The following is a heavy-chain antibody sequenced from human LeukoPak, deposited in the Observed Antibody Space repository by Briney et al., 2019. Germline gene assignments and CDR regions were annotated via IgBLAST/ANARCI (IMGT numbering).Heavy chain of an antibody. CDR1: AFTFRTYW. J-gene: IGHJ6*02. V-gene: IGHV3-7*05. D-gene: IGHD1-26*01. CDR3: TRDASGDTNSGPRMDV. CDR2: IKPDGSEK. Sequence: GGSLRLSCAASAFTFRTYWMSWVPQAPGKGLEWLAMIKPDGSEKYYVDSVKGLFTISRDNAKNSLYLQMSSLRAEDTAVYYCTRDASGDTNSGPRMDVWGQGTTVTVSS.